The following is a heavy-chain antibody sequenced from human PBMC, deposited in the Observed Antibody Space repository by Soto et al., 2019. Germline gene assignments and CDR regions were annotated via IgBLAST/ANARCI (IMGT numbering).Heavy chain of an antibody. V-gene: IGHV3-48*03. Sequence: GGSLRLSCAASGFSFSSYEMIWVRQAPGKGLECISYITRSSGTIHYADSVKGRFTISRDNAKNSLYLQMSSLRAEDTAVYYCAKVWSDYYGIQYCGQGTLVTVSS. J-gene: IGHJ4*02. CDR2: ITRSSGTI. D-gene: IGHD3-3*01. CDR1: GFSFSSYE. CDR3: AKVWSDYYGIQY.